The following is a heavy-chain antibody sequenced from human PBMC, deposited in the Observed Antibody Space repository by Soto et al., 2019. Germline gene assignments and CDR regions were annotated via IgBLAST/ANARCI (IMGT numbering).Heavy chain of an antibody. D-gene: IGHD5-12*01. CDR2: IYYTGST. Sequence: PSETLSLTCTVSGGSISYYYWSWIRQPPGKGLEWIGYIYYTGSTNYNPSLKSRVTISVDTSKNQFSLRLISVTAADTAVYYCARDSGGYDPVSYYYYMDVWGKGTTVTVSS. J-gene: IGHJ6*03. CDR1: GGSISYYY. CDR3: ARDSGGYDPVSYYYYMDV. V-gene: IGHV4-59*12.